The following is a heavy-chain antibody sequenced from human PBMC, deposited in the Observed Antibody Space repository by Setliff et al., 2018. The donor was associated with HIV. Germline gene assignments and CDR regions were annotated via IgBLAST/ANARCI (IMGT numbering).Heavy chain of an antibody. Sequence: PSETLSLTCSVSGDSVSSIDCLWGWVRQPPGMGLQWIVTLYNSEITNYNPSFKNRVTMSVDKSRNHFSLILNSVTAADTAIYYVVRASLPGNHVFFDYWGQGRLVTVSS. CDR3: VRASLPGNHVFFDY. J-gene: IGHJ4*02. CDR1: GDSVSSIDCL. V-gene: IGHV4-39*07. CDR2: LYNSEIT.